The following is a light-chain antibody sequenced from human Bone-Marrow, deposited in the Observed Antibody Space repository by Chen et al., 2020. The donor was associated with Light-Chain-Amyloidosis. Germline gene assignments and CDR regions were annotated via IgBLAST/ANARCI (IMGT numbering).Light chain of an antibody. CDR2: DND. CDR1: SSNIGRNT. V-gene: IGLV1-44*01. Sequence: QSVLTQPPSASGTPGQRVTISCSGSSSNIGRNTVNWYQQLPGTAPKLLIHDNDQRPSGVPDRFSGSKSGTSASLAISGLQSEDEADYYCAAWDDSLNGHVVFCGGTRLTVL. CDR3: AAWDDSLNGHVV. J-gene: IGLJ2*01.